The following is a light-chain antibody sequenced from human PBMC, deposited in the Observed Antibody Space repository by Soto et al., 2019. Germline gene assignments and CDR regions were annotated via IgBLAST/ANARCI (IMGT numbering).Light chain of an antibody. CDR3: QQYNNWPQT. V-gene: IGKV3D-15*01. CDR2: GAS. Sequence: EIVLTQSPATLSLSPGERATLSCSASQSVSNNYLAWYQQKPGQAPRLLIYGASNRATGIPARFSGSGSGTEFTLTISSLQSEDFAVYYCQQYNNWPQTFGQGTKVDIK. CDR1: QSVSNN. J-gene: IGKJ1*01.